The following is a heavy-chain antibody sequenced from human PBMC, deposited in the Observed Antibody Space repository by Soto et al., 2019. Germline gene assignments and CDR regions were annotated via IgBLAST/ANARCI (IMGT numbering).Heavy chain of an antibody. V-gene: IGHV3-23*01. CDR3: ATSLSPYGDYA. CDR2: ISGSGGST. J-gene: IGHJ5*02. CDR1: GFTFSSYA. D-gene: IGHD4-17*01. Sequence: LRLSCAASGFTFSSYAMSWVRQAPGKGLEWVSAISGSGGSTYYADSVKGRFTISRDNSKNTLYLQMNSLRAEDTAVYYCATSLSPYGDYAWGQGTLVTVSS.